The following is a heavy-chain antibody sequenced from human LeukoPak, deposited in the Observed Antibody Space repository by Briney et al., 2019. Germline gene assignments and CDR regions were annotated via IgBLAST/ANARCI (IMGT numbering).Heavy chain of an antibody. CDR2: IIPIFGTA. J-gene: IGHJ4*02. D-gene: IGHD1-14*01. V-gene: IGHV1-69*13. CDR3: ARSGSLHRDTALNYFDY. CDR1: GGSFGRYA. Sequence: ASVKVSCKAPGGSFGRYAISWVRQAPGRGLEWMGGIIPIFGTANYAQKFQGRVTITADESTSTAYMELSSLRSEDTAVYYCARSGSLHRDTALNYFDYWGQGTLVTVSS.